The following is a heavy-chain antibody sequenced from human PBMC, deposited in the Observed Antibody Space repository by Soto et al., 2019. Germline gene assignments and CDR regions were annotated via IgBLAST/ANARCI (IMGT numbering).Heavy chain of an antibody. J-gene: IGHJ4*02. CDR2: ISGSGGTT. D-gene: IGHD2-2*01. CDR3: AKDRSSTSCYAFDY. CDR1: GFTFRNYA. Sequence: GGSLRLSCAASGFTFRNYAMSWARQAPGKGLEWVSAISGSGGTTHYADSVKGRFTISRDNSKNTLYLQMNSLRVEDTAVYYCAKDRSSTSCYAFDYWGQGSLVTVSS. V-gene: IGHV3-23*01.